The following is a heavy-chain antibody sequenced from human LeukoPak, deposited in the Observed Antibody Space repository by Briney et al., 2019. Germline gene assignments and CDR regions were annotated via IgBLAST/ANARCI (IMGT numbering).Heavy chain of an antibody. CDR2: IIPIFGTA. Sequence: ASVKVSCTASGGTFSSYAISWVRQAPGQGLEWMGGIIPIFGTANYAQKFQGRVTITADESTSTAYMELSSLRSEDTAVYYCARADRYTVAAFDIWGQGTMVTVSS. CDR3: ARADRYTVAAFDI. J-gene: IGHJ3*02. D-gene: IGHD3-16*02. V-gene: IGHV1-69*13. CDR1: GGTFSSYA.